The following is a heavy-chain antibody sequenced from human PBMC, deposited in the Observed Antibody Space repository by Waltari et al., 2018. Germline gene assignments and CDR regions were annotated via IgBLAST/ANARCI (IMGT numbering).Heavy chain of an antibody. CDR3: AKKACSSTSCYSDLDY. J-gene: IGHJ4*02. D-gene: IGHD2-2*01. V-gene: IGHV3-23*01. CDR1: GFTFSKYA. Sequence: EVQLLESGGGLVQPGGSLRLSCEAPGFTFSKYAMSWVRQAPGKGLEWVSAISGSGGDTHYADSVKGRFTISRDNSKNTLYLQLSSLRADDTAVYYCAKKACSSTSCYSDLDYWGQGTLVTVSS. CDR2: ISGSGGDT.